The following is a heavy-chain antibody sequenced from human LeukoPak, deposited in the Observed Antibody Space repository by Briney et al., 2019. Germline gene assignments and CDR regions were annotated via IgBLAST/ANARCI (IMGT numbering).Heavy chain of an antibody. V-gene: IGHV6-1*01. CDR3: ARVPLYCSGGSCSSAGWYFDY. CDR1: GDSVSSNSVA. Sequence: SQTLSLTCAISGDSVSSNSVAWNWLRQSPSRGLEWLGRTYYRSKWYNDYAVSVRSRISINPDTSKNQFSLQLNSVTPEDTAVYYCARVPLYCSGGSCSSAGWYFDYWGQGTLVTVSS. J-gene: IGHJ4*02. CDR2: TYYRSKWYN. D-gene: IGHD2-15*01.